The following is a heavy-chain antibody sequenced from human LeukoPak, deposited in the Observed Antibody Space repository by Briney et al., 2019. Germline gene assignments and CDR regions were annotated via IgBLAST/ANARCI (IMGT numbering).Heavy chain of an antibody. CDR3: ARRWNYGRNYYIDV. V-gene: IGHV4-34*01. D-gene: IGHD1-7*01. CDR2: INDSGRT. Sequence: SETLSLTCAVYGGSFSNYYWSWIRQTPGKGMEWIGEINDSGRTNYNPSLMSRVTVSVDTSKNQFSLRLTSVTATDTAVYYCARRWNYGRNYYIDVWGKGATVSVSS. CDR1: GGSFSNYY. J-gene: IGHJ6*03.